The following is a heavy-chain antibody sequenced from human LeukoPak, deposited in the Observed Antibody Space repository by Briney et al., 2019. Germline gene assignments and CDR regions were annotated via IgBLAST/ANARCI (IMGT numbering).Heavy chain of an antibody. CDR2: IYYSGST. CDR1: GGSISSSSYY. CDR3: ARHPPVEIRDAFDI. Sequence: SETLSLTCTVSGGSISSSSYYWGWIRQPPGKGLEWIGSIYYSGSTYYNPSLKSRVTISVDTSKNQFSLKLSSVTAADTAVYYCARHPPVEIRDAFDIWGQGTMVTVSS. J-gene: IGHJ3*02. D-gene: IGHD2-21*01. V-gene: IGHV4-39*01.